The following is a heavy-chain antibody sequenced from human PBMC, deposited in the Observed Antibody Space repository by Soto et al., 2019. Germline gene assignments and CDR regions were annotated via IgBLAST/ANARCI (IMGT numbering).Heavy chain of an antibody. CDR2: FDPEDGET. CDR3: ATEPYDFWSGTNPSGVD. J-gene: IGHJ4*02. Sequence: ASVKLSCKVAGYTLTELSMHWVRQAPGKGLEWMGGFDPEDGETIYAQKFQGRVTMTEDTSTDTAYMELSSLRSEDTAVYYCATEPYDFWSGTNPSGVDWGQGTLVTVSS. D-gene: IGHD3-3*01. CDR1: GYTLTELS. V-gene: IGHV1-24*01.